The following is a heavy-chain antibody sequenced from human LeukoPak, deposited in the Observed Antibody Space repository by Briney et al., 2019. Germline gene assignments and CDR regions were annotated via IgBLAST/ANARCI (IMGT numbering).Heavy chain of an antibody. Sequence: ASVKVSCKASGYTFTSYGISWVRQAPGQGLEWMGWISAYNGNTNYAQKLQGRVTMTTDTSTSTAYMELRSLRSDDTAVYYCARQTTTYYYDSSGYEDYWGQGTLVTVSS. CDR2: ISAYNGNT. V-gene: IGHV1-18*01. CDR1: GYTFTSYG. D-gene: IGHD3-22*01. J-gene: IGHJ4*02. CDR3: ARQTTTYYYDSSGYEDY.